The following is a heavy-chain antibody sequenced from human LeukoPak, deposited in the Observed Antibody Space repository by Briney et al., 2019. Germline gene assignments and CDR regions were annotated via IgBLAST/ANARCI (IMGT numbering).Heavy chain of an antibody. CDR2: ISSSSSYI. Sequence: PGGSLRLSCAASGFTFSSYSMNWVRQAPGKGLEWVSSISSSSSYIYYADSVKGRFTISRDNAKNSLYLQMNSLRAEDTAVYYCVREKTGYSSSWYGTVVAYFDYWGQGTLVTVSS. D-gene: IGHD6-13*01. J-gene: IGHJ4*02. CDR3: VREKTGYSSSWYGTVVAYFDY. CDR1: GFTFSSYS. V-gene: IGHV3-21*01.